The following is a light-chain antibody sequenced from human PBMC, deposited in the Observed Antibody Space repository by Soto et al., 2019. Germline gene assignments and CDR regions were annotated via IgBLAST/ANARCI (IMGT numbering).Light chain of an antibody. Sequence: QSALTQPASVSGSPGQSITISCTGTSSDVGGYDYVSWYQQLPGKAPKLMIYDVNNRPSGVSNRFSGSKSGNTASLTISGRQAEDEADYYCSSYTGTSTFVFGGGTKLTVL. J-gene: IGLJ1*01. CDR3: SSYTGTSTFV. CDR2: DVN. V-gene: IGLV2-14*01. CDR1: SSDVGGYDY.